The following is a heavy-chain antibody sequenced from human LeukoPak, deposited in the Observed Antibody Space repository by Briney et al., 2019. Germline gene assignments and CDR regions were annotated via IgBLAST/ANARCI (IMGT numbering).Heavy chain of an antibody. V-gene: IGHV3-23*01. J-gene: IGHJ6*03. CDR2: ISESSSSI. Sequence: GGSLRLSCAASGFSLNLYVMTWVRQAPGKGPEWISAISESSSSIYYADSVKGRFTISRDNSKNTLYLDMNSLRAEDTAIYYCAKGGQSYYTYYYMDVWGKGTPVSVSS. CDR3: AKGGQSYYTYYYMDV. CDR1: GFSLNLYV. D-gene: IGHD3-16*01.